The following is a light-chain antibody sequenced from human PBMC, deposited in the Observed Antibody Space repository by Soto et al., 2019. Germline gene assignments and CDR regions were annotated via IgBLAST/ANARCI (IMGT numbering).Light chain of an antibody. J-gene: IGLJ2*01. CDR2: DVS. CDR3: SSYTSSSTRV. CDR1: SSDVGGYNY. Sequence: QSALTQPASVSGSPGQLITISCTGTSSDVGGYNYVSWYQQHPGKAPKLMIYDVSNRPSGVSNRFSGSKSGNTASLTSSGLQAEDEADYYCSSYTSSSTRVFGGGTKLTVL. V-gene: IGLV2-14*01.